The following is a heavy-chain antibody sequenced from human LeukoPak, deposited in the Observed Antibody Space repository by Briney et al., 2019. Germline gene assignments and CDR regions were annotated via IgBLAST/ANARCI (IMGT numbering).Heavy chain of an antibody. Sequence: GGSLRLSCAASGFTFTSSAMKWVRQAPGKGLEWVSVISGSGGSTVYADSVKGRFTISRDNSKNTLYLQMNSLRDEDTAVYYCASLRSGYYTFFDYWGQGSLVTVSS. D-gene: IGHD3-10*01. CDR1: GFTFTSSA. CDR2: ISGSGGST. J-gene: IGHJ4*02. CDR3: ASLRSGYYTFFDY. V-gene: IGHV3-23*01.